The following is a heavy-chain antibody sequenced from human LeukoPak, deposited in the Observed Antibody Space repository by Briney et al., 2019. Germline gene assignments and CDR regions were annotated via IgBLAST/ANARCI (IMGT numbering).Heavy chain of an antibody. V-gene: IGHV3-48*03. CDR3: ARIGTTTRGPAGLDV. J-gene: IGHJ6*02. CDR1: GFTFSSYE. Sequence: PGGSLTLSCAASGFTFSSYEMNWVRQAPGKGLEWVSYIASGGGANRFYSESVKGRFTISRDNAKNSLYLHMTSLRAEDTGVYYCARIGTTTRGPAGLDVWGQGTTVTVSS. D-gene: IGHD2/OR15-2a*01. CDR2: IASGGGANR.